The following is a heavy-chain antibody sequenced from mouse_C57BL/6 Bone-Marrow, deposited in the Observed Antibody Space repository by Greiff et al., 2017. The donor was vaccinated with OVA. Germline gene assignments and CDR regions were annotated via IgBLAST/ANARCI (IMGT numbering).Heavy chain of an antibody. V-gene: IGHV2-2*01. CDR2: IWSGGST. J-gene: IGHJ3*01. CDR3: ARGNYYGNYVSWFAY. CDR1: GFSLTSYG. D-gene: IGHD2-1*01. Sequence: QVQLKESGPGLVQPSQSLPITCTVSGFSLTSYGVHWVRQSPGKGLEWLGVIWSGGSTDYNAAFISRLSISKDNSKGQVFFKMNSLQADDTAIYYCARGNYYGNYVSWFAYWGQGTLVTVSA.